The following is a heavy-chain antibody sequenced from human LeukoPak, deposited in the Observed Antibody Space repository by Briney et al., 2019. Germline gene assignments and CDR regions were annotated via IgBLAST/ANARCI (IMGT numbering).Heavy chain of an antibody. D-gene: IGHD1/OR15-1a*01. Sequence: PSQTLSLTCTVSGGSISSGSYYWSWIRQPAGKGLEWIGRIYTSGSTNYNPSLKSRVTISVDTSKNQFSLKLSSVTAADTAVYCCARTLQRLFEQGDAFDIWGQGTMVTVSS. V-gene: IGHV4-61*02. CDR3: ARTLQRLFEQGDAFDI. CDR1: GGSISSGSYY. CDR2: IYTSGST. J-gene: IGHJ3*02.